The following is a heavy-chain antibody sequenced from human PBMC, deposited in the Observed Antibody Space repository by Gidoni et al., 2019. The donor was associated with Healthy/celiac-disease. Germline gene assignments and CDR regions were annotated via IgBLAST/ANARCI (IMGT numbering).Heavy chain of an antibody. CDR3: ARDFNYCYGMDV. CDR2: IKQDGSEK. Sequence: EVQLVESGGGLVQPGGSLRPSCAASVFTFSSYWMSWVRQAPGKGLEWVANIKQDGSEKYYVDSVKGRFTISRDNAKNSLYLQMNSLRAEDTAVYYCARDFNYCYGMDVWGQGTTVTVSS. V-gene: IGHV3-7*01. CDR1: VFTFSSYW. J-gene: IGHJ6*02.